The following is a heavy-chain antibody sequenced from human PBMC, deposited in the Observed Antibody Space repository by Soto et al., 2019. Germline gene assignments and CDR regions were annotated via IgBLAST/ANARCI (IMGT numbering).Heavy chain of an antibody. V-gene: IGHV1-18*01. CDR2: ITTDKGKT. Sequence: ASVKVSCKTSGFAFASYGSCWVRQAPGQGLEWMGWITTDKGKTTYAQKFQGRVTMTTDTSTRTAYMELRSLRSDDTAVYYCATRSPAFDYWGQGTLVTVSS. CDR3: ATRSPAFDY. CDR1: GFAFASYG. J-gene: IGHJ4*02.